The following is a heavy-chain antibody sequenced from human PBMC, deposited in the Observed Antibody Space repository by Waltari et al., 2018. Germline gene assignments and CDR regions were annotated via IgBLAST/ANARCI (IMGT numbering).Heavy chain of an antibody. J-gene: IGHJ4*02. CDR3: ARAGYYYDSSGTKTVYFDY. CDR1: GGSISSGDYY. CDR2: IYYSGST. D-gene: IGHD3-22*01. V-gene: IGHV4-30-4*08. Sequence: QVQLQESGPGLVKPSQTLSLTCPVSGGSISSGDYYWSWIRQPPGKGLEWIGYIYYSGSTYYNPSLKSRVTISVDTSKNQFSLKLSSVTAADTAVYYCARAGYYYDSSGTKTVYFDYWGQGTLVTVSS.